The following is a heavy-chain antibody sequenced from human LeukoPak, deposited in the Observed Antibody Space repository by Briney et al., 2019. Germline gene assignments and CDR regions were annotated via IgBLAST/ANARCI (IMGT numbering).Heavy chain of an antibody. J-gene: IGHJ4*02. CDR2: IIPILGIA. V-gene: IGHV1-69*04. CDR1: GGTFSSYA. D-gene: IGHD2-15*01. CDR3: ARDDPPTEVVAAT. Sequence: AASVKVSCKASGGTFSSYAISWVRQAPGQGLEWMGRIIPILGIANYAQKFQGRVTITADKSTSTAYMELSSLRSEDTAVCYCARDDPPTEVVAATWGQGTLVTVSS.